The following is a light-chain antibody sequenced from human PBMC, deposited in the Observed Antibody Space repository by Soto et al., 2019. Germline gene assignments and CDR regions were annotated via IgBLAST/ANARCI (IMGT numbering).Light chain of an antibody. CDR1: DSDVGGYNY. CDR3: SSYTTNGVGV. J-gene: IGLJ2*01. Sequence: QPVLTQPASVSGSPGQSITISCTGTDSDVGGYNYVSWYQHHPGNAPKVMIYNVSYRPSGVSNRFSGSKSGNTASLTISGLHAEDEADYYCSSYTTNGVGVFGGRTKLTVL. CDR2: NVS. V-gene: IGLV2-14*03.